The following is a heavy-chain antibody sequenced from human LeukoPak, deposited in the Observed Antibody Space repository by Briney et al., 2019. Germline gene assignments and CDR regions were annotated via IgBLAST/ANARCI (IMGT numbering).Heavy chain of an antibody. D-gene: IGHD6-6*01. V-gene: IGHV1-69*01. J-gene: IGHJ6*02. CDR2: IIPIFGTA. CDR3: ATERIAARNYYYGMDV. Sequence: SVKVSCKASGGTFSSYAISWVRQAPGQGLEWMGGIIPIFGTANYAQKFQGRVTITADESTSTAYMELSSLRSEDTAVYYCATERIAARNYYYGMDVWGQGTTVTVSS. CDR1: GGTFSSYA.